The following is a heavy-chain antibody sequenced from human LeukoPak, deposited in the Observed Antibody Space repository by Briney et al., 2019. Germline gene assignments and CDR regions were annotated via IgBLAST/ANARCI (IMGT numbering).Heavy chain of an antibody. Sequence: PGESLKISCKGSGYTFITYWIGWVRQVPGKGLEWMGIIYPGDSDTNYSPALQGQVTISVDKSISTAYLQWSSLKAADTAMYYWARRESSGSIDDWGQGTLVTASS. CDR3: ARRESSGSIDD. CDR2: IYPGDSDT. D-gene: IGHD6-19*01. V-gene: IGHV5-51*01. J-gene: IGHJ4*02. CDR1: GYTFITYW.